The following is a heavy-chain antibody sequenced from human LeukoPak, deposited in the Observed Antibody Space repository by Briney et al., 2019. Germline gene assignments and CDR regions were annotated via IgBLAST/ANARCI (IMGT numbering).Heavy chain of an antibody. Sequence: PSETLSLTCAVYGGSFSGYYWSWIRQPPGKGLEWIGEINHSGSTNYNPSLKSRVTISVDTSKNQFSLKLSSVTAADTAAYYCASLEVRAHYYYYYMDVWGKGTTVTVSS. J-gene: IGHJ6*03. V-gene: IGHV4-34*01. CDR1: GGSFSGYY. CDR2: INHSGST. CDR3: ASLEVRAHYYYYYMDV. D-gene: IGHD3-10*01.